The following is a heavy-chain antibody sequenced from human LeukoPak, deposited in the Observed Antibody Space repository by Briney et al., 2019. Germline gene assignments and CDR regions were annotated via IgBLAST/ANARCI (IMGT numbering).Heavy chain of an antibody. V-gene: IGHV3-30-3*01. CDR2: ISYDGSNK. CDR3: ARAPILYCSSTSCYTLDY. J-gene: IGHJ4*02. D-gene: IGHD2-2*02. CDR1: GFTFSSYA. Sequence: GGSLRLSCAASGFTFSSYAMHWVRQAPGKGLEWVAVISYDGSNKYYADSVKGRFTISRDNSKNTLYLQMNSLRAEDTAVYYCARAPILYCSSTSCYTLDYWGQGPLVTVSS.